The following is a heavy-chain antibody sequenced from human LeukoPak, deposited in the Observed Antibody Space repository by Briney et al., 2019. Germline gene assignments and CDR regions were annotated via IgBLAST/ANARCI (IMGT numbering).Heavy chain of an antibody. J-gene: IGHJ4*02. V-gene: IGHV1-69*05. D-gene: IGHD3-3*01. CDR2: IIPIFGTA. CDR3: ARDGSPVLLRYDFWSGYYGYYFDY. Sequence: SVKVSCKASGGTFSSYAISWVRQAPGQGLEWMGGIIPIFGTANYAQKFQGRVTITTDESTSTAYMELSSLRSEDTAVYYCARDGSPVLLRYDFWSGYYGYYFDYWGQVTLVTVSS. CDR1: GGTFSSYA.